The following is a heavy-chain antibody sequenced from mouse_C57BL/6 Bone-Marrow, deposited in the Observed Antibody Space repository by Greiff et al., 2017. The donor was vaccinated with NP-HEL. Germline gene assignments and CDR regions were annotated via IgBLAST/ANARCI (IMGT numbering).Heavy chain of an antibody. CDR1: GFTIKNTY. D-gene: IGHD1-1*01. Sequence: VQLQQSVAELVRPGASVKLSCTASGFTIKNTYMHWVKQRPEQGLEWIGRIYPANGTTKYAPKFQGKATITADTSSNPAYLQLSSLTSEDTALYYCAPYYYWYFDGWGTGTTVTVSS. V-gene: IGHV14-3*01. CDR2: IYPANGTT. J-gene: IGHJ1*03. CDR3: APYYYWYFDG.